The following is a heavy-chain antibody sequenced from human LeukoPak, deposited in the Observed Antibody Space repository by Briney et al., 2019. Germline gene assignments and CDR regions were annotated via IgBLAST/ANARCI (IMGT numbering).Heavy chain of an antibody. CDR3: ARQLSVAAAGY. V-gene: IGHV4-39*01. D-gene: IGHD6-13*01. CDR2: VHNSGRT. Sequence: SETLSLTCTVSGGSIDTRSYSWGWVRQPPGRGLECIGSVHNSGRTYYNPSLKSRVGISMDTSKNQFSLNLRSVTAADTAVYYCARQLSVAAAGYWSQGTLVTVSS. CDR1: GGSIDTRSYS. J-gene: IGHJ4*02.